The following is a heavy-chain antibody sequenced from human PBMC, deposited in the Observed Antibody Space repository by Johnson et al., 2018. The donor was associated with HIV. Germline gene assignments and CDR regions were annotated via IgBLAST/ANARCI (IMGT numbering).Heavy chain of an antibody. CDR1: EFTFSNYA. D-gene: IGHD3-22*01. J-gene: IGHJ3*02. Sequence: QVQLVESGGGVVQPGRSLRLSCAASEFTFSNYAMHWVRQAPGKGLEWVAVVPDDGDNKYYADSVKGRFTISRDNSKNTLYLQMNSLKTEDTAVYYCTTKDYYDSSGPLDIWGQGTMVTVSS. CDR2: VPDDGDNK. CDR3: TTKDYYDSSGPLDI. V-gene: IGHV3-30-3*01.